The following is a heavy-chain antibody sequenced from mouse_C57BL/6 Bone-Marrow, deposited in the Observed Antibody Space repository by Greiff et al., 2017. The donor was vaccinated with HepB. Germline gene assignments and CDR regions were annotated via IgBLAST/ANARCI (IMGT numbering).Heavy chain of an antibody. CDR1: GYTFTDYY. Sequence: VQLQQSGPVLVKPGASVKMSCKASGYTFTDYYMNWVKQSHGKSLEWIGVINPYNGGTSYNQKFKGKATLTVDKSSSTAYMELNSLTSEDSAVYYCAREYGNYDYWGQGTTLTVSS. CDR3: AREYGNYDY. J-gene: IGHJ2*01. D-gene: IGHD2-10*02. V-gene: IGHV1-19*01. CDR2: INPYNGGT.